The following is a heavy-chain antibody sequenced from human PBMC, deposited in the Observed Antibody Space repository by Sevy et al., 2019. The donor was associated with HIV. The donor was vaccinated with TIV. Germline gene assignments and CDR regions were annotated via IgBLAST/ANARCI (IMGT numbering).Heavy chain of an antibody. CDR1: GFTFNNYA. V-gene: IGHV3-23*01. D-gene: IGHD6-13*01. CDR3: AKHYIHDIADGWYFDL. J-gene: IGHJ2*01. Sequence: GGSLRLSCAASGFTFNNYAMSWVRQASGKGLEGKGLEWVSTISGGGGGTYYADSVRGRFTISRDNSKNTLYLQVNSLRVEDTAVYYCAKHYIHDIADGWYFDLWGRSTLVTVSS. CDR2: ISGGGGGT.